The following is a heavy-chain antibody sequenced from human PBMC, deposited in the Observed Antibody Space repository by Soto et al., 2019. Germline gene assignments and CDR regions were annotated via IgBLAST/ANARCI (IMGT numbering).Heavy chain of an antibody. CDR1: GFTFSTYG. CDR2: IWYDGNKK. J-gene: IGHJ4*02. D-gene: IGHD1-1*01. V-gene: IGHV3-33*01. Sequence: QVQLVESGGGVVQPGRSLRLSCAASGFTFSTYGMHWVRQAPGKGLEWVAVIWYDGNKKYYADSVKGRFTISRDNSKNTLYFQMNSLRVEDTAVYYCARDDDFGSEHDYWGQGTLVTVSS. CDR3: ARDDDFGSEHDY.